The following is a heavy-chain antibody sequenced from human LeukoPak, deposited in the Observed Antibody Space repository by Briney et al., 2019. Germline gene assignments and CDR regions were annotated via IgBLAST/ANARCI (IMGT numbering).Heavy chain of an antibody. V-gene: IGHV4-59*01. D-gene: IGHD3-10*01. Sequence: PSETLSLTCTVSGGSISSYYWSWIRQPPGKGLEWIGYIYYRGSTNYNPSLKSRVTISVDTSKNQFSLKLSSVTAADTAVYYCARMVRGLWYYFDYWGQGTLVTVSS. CDR3: ARMVRGLWYYFDY. J-gene: IGHJ4*02. CDR1: GGSISSYY. CDR2: IYYRGST.